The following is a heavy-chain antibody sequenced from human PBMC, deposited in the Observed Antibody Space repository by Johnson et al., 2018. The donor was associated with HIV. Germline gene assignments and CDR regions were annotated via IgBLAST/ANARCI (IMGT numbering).Heavy chain of an antibody. CDR3: TRARINSGGHFPDAFDI. CDR1: GFNFGDYA. V-gene: IGHV3-49*03. J-gene: IGHJ3*02. Sequence: VQLVESGGGLVQPGRSLRLSCTTSGFNFGDYAMSWFRQAPGKGLEWVGFIRSKTYGGTAEYAASVKGRFTISRDDSKSIAYRQIHSLKSDDTAVYYCTRARINSGGHFPDAFDIWCQGTMGTVSS. CDR2: IRSKTYGGTA. D-gene: IGHD1-14*01.